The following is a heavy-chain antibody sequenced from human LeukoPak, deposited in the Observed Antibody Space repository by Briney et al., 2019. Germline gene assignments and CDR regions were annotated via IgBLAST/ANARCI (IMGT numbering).Heavy chain of an antibody. CDR3: ARGATGTTRRGLGV. D-gene: IGHD1-1*01. CDR1: GFTFSSYS. Sequence: PGGSLRLSCAASGFTFSSYSMNWVRQAPGKGLEWVSSISSSSSYIYYADSVKGRFTISRDNAKNSLYLQMNSLRAEDTAVYYCARGATGTTRRGLGVWGKGTTVTVSS. J-gene: IGHJ6*04. CDR2: ISSSSSYI. V-gene: IGHV3-21*01.